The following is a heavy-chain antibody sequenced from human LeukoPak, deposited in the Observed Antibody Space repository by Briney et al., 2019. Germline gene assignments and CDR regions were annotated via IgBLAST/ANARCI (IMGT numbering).Heavy chain of an antibody. J-gene: IGHJ4*02. D-gene: IGHD3-10*01. CDR1: GFTFSAYS. CDR3: AKSLWFGELDHHYFDY. CDR2: ISSSSMTV. Sequence: QPGGSLRLSCAASGFTFSAYSMTWVRQAPGKGLEWLSYISSSSMTVYYADSVKGRFTISRDNGKNSLFLQMNSLRAEDTGVYYCAKSLWFGELDHHYFDYWGQGTLVTVSS. V-gene: IGHV3-48*01.